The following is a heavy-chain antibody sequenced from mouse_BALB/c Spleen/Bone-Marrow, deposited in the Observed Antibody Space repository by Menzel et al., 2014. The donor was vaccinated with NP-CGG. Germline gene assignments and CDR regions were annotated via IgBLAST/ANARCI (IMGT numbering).Heavy chain of an antibody. CDR3: ARGRYGLYYAMDY. D-gene: IGHD2-14*01. CDR2: FHPYNDDT. V-gene: IGHV1-47*01. J-gene: IGHJ4*01. Sequence: QVQLQQSGAELMKPGASVKMSCKAFGYTFTTYPIEWMKQNHGKSLEWIGNFHPYNDDTKYNEKFKGKAKLTVEKSSSTVYLELSRLTSDDSAVYYCARGRYGLYYAMDYWGQGTSVTVSS. CDR1: GYTFTTYP.